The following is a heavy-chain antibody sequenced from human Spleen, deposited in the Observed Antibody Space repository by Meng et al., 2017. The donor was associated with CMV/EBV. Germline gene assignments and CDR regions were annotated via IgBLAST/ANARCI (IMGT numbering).Heavy chain of an antibody. V-gene: IGHV3-23*01. CDR2: ISISGNT. D-gene: IGHD6-19*01. Sequence: GESLKISCAASGFMFSNYAMNWVRQAPGKGLEWVSLISISGNTHYADSVKGRFTISRDDSKGTLYLQMNSLRAEDTARYYCAKDLDSTGWYEGDFWGQGTLVTVSS. J-gene: IGHJ4*02. CDR3: AKDLDSTGWYEGDF. CDR1: GFMFSNYA.